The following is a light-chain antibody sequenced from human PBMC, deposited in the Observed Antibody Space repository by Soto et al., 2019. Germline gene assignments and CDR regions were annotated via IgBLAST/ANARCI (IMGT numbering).Light chain of an antibody. J-gene: IGKJ5*01. CDR3: QQYNSWPPIT. Sequence: EVVITQSPGTLSVSPGERATLSCRASESVSRNLAWYQQKPGQAPRLLIYDASTRATGIPDRFSGGGSGTEFTLTISSLQSEDFVVYYCQQYNSWPPITFGQGTRLEI. CDR2: DAS. CDR1: ESVSRN. V-gene: IGKV3-15*01.